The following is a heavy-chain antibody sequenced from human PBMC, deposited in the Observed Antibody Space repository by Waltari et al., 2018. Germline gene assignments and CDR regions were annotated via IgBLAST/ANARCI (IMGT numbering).Heavy chain of an antibody. D-gene: IGHD2-8*01. CDR1: GFTFSSYS. Sequence: EVQLVESGGGLVKPGGSLRLSCAASGFTFSSYSMNWVRQAPGKGLEWVSSISSSSSYIYYADSVKGRFTISRDNAKNSLYLQMNSLRAEDTAVYYCAREELMVYARTFDYWGQGTLVTVSS. J-gene: IGHJ4*02. CDR2: ISSSSSYI. CDR3: AREELMVYARTFDY. V-gene: IGHV3-21*01.